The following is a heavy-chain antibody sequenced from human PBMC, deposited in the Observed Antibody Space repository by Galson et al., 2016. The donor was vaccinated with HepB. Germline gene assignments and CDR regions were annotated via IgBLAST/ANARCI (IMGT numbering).Heavy chain of an antibody. CDR1: DYTLMNYG. CDR3: ANEERDCSHGVCYTRWFGP. J-gene: IGHJ5*02. D-gene: IGHD2-8*01. V-gene: IGHV1-18*01. CDR2: VSIRTGNK. Sequence: SVKVSCKASDYTLMNYGISWVRQAPGRGLEWMGWVSIRTGNKNFAQMFQDRVSMTGDTSTSTAYMELRGLKVDDTAVYYCANEERDCSHGVCYTRWFGPWGQRSLVIVSS.